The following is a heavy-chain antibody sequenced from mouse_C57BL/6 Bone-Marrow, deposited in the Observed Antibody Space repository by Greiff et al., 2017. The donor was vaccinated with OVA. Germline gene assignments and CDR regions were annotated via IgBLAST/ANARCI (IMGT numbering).Heavy chain of an antibody. Sequence: VQLVESGPGLVAPSQSLSITCTVSGFSLTSYAISWVRQPPGKGLEWLGVIWTGGGTNYNSALQSRLSIRNDNSKSQVFLKMNSLQTDDSARYYCATGGDYRSFAYWGKGTLVTVSA. V-gene: IGHV2-9-1*01. CDR2: IWTGGGT. J-gene: IGHJ3*01. CDR3: ATGGDYRSFAY. D-gene: IGHD2-13*01. CDR1: GFSLTSYA.